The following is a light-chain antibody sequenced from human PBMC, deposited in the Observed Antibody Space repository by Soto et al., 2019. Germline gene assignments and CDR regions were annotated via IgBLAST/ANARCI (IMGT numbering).Light chain of an antibody. J-gene: IGKJ1*01. CDR2: IAS. Sequence: DIQMAQSPSSLSASVGDRVTITCRASQSILNYLNWYQQKPGRAPKVLIYIASSLQSGVPSRFSGSGSGTDFTLTISSLQPEDFAPYYCQQTYSFPRTFGQGTRVEIK. CDR3: QQTYSFPRT. CDR1: QSILNY. V-gene: IGKV1-39*01.